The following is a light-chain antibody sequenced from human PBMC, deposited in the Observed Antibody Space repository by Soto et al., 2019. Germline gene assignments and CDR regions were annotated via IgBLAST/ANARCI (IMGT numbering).Light chain of an antibody. CDR2: GAS. J-gene: IGKJ2*01. CDR1: QSISTL. V-gene: IGKV1-39*01. CDR3: QQSYSTPRT. Sequence: DIQMTQSPSSLSASVGDRVTITCRASQSISTLLNWYQQKPGKAPSLLIYGASTLHTGVPSRFSGSGSGTDFTLTINSLQPEDFATYYCQQSYSTPRTFAQGNNLEIK.